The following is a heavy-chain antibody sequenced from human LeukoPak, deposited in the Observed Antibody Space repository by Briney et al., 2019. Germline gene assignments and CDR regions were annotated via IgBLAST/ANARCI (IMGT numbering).Heavy chain of an antibody. Sequence: GGSLRLSCAASGFTFTTYSMHWLRQTPGKGLEWVAVISYDGRNIDYADSARGRFTISRDIPKNTLYLQMNSLRPEDTAVYYCARDRVQIWSYVGTFDSWGQGSLVTVSS. D-gene: IGHD4/OR15-4a*01. CDR1: GFTFTTYS. V-gene: IGHV3-30*03. CDR3: ARDRVQIWSYVGTFDS. J-gene: IGHJ4*02. CDR2: ISYDGRNI.